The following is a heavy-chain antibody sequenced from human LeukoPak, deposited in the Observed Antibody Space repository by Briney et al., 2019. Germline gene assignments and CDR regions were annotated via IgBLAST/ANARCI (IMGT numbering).Heavy chain of an antibody. CDR1: GFSLTISGMC. V-gene: IGHV2-70*11. Sequence: SGPTLVNPTQTLTLTCTFSGFSLTISGMCVSWIRQPPGKALEWLARIDWDDDKYYSTSLKTRLTTPKDTSKNQVVLTVTNMDPVDTATYYCARIPNFYDNKGYFDYWGQGILVTVSS. CDR3: ARIPNFYDNKGYFDY. J-gene: IGHJ4*02. CDR2: IDWDDDK. D-gene: IGHD3-22*01.